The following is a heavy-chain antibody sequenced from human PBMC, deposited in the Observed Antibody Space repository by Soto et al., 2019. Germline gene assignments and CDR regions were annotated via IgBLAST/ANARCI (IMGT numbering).Heavy chain of an antibody. CDR2: INPSGGST. J-gene: IGHJ3*02. CDR1: RYTFTSYY. D-gene: IGHD5-18*01. CDR3: ARKAGYSYGLGYAFDI. V-gene: IGHV1-46*03. Sequence: ASVKVSCKASRYTFTSYYMHWVRQAPGQGLEWMGIINPSGGSTSYAQKFQGRVTMTRDTSTSTVYMELSSLRSEDTAVYYCARKAGYSYGLGYAFDIWGQGTMVTVSS.